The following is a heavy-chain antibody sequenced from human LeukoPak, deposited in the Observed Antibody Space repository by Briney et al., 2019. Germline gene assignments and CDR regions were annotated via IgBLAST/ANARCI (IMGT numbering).Heavy chain of an antibody. V-gene: IGHV1-18*01. J-gene: IGHJ6*02. Sequence: GASVKVSFKASGYTFTIYGISWVRQAPGQGVEGMGWISAYNGKTNYTQKLQGRVTINTDRSTSTAYMELRSLRSDDTAVYYCARDIVLMVYARSSYYGMDVWGQGTTVTVSS. CDR3: ARDIVLMVYARSSYYGMDV. D-gene: IGHD2-8*01. CDR1: GYTFTIYG. CDR2: ISAYNGKT.